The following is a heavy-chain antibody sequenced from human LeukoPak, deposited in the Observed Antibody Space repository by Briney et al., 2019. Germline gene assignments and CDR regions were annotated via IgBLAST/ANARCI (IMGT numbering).Heavy chain of an antibody. CDR2: ISSSSSTI. J-gene: IGHJ4*02. CDR3: AREKLGIGVDY. Sequence: GGSLRLSCAASGFTFSSYSMNWVRQAPGKGPEWVSYISSSSSTIYYADSVKGRFTISRDNAKNSLYLQMNSLRAEDTAVYYCAREKLGIGVDYWGQGTLVTVSS. V-gene: IGHV3-48*04. CDR1: GFTFSSYS. D-gene: IGHD7-27*01.